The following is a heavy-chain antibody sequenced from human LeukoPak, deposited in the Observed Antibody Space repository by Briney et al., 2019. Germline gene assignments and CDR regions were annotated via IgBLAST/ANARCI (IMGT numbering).Heavy chain of an antibody. CDR1: GYTFTSYG. Sequence: ASVKVSCKASGYTFTSYGIRWVRQAPGQGLEWMGWISAYNGNTNYAQKLQGRVTMTTDTSTSTAYMELRSLRSDDTAVYYCARDNSWSDFWSTYYYYGMDVWGQGTTVTVSS. CDR2: ISAYNGNT. V-gene: IGHV1-18*01. D-gene: IGHD3-3*01. CDR3: ARDNSWSDFWSTYYYYGMDV. J-gene: IGHJ6*02.